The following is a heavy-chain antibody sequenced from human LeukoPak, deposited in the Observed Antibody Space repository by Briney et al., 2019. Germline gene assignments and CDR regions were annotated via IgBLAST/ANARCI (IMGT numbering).Heavy chain of an antibody. D-gene: IGHD3-10*01. CDR3: ARSFSNTVRGVGDS. CDR1: GFTFSSYS. V-gene: IGHV3-74*01. Sequence: PGGSLRLSCAASGFTFSSYSMNWVRQAPGKGLEWVSRMSGDGSSTNYADSVKGRFTISRDNAKNTLYLQMNSLRVEDTALYYCARSFSNTVRGVGDSWGQGTLVTVSS. CDR2: MSGDGSST. J-gene: IGHJ4*02.